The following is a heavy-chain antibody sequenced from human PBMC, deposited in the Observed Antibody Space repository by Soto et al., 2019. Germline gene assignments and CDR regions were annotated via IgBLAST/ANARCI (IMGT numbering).Heavy chain of an antibody. V-gene: IGHV3-33*08. CDR1: GFTFSSYA. J-gene: IGHJ6*02. Sequence: PGGSLRLSCPASGFTFSSYAMTWVRQAPGKGLEWVAVIWYDGSNKYYADSVKGRFTISRDNSKNTLYLQMNSLRAEDTAVYYCARVLGYCISTSCHNYYYGMDVWGQGTXVTVSS. CDR3: ARVLGYCISTSCHNYYYGMDV. D-gene: IGHD2-2*02. CDR2: IWYDGSNK.